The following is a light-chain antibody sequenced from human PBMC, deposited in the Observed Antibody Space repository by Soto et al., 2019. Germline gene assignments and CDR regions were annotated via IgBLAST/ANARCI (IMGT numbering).Light chain of an antibody. CDR3: QQYNNWPLT. CDR2: GAS. V-gene: IGKV3-15*01. J-gene: IGKJ4*01. CDR1: QSVSSN. Sequence: EIVMTQSPATLSVSPGGRATLSCRASQSVSSNLAWYQQKPGQAPRLLIYGASTRATGISARFSGSGYGTEFTLTLSSLQSEDCAVFYCQQYNNWPLTFGGRTTVQIK.